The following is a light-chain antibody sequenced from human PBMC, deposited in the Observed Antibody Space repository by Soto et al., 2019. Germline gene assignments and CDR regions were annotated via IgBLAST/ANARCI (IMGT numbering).Light chain of an antibody. CDR3: QQYGSSPIT. J-gene: IGKJ5*01. CDR1: QSVSSSY. Sequence: EIVMTQSPATLSVSPGERATLSCRASQSVSSSYLAWYQQKPGQAPRLLMYDVSSRATGIPDRFSGSGSGTDFTLTISRLEPEDFAVYYCQQYGSSPITFGQGTRLEIK. CDR2: DVS. V-gene: IGKV3-20*01.